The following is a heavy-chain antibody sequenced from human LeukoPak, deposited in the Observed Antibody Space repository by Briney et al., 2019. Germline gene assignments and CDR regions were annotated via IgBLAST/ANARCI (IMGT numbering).Heavy chain of an antibody. V-gene: IGHV3-11*01. Sequence: GGSLRLSCAASGSNVSSNYMSWVRQAPGKGLEWVSYISSSGSTIYYADSVKGRFTISRDNAKNSLYLQMNSLRAEDTAVYYCARDKRKFDYWGQGTLVTVSS. CDR3: ARDKRKFDY. CDR1: GSNVSSNY. J-gene: IGHJ4*02. CDR2: ISSSGSTI.